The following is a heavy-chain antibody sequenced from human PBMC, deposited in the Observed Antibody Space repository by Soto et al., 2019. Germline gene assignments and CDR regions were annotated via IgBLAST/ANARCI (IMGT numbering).Heavy chain of an antibody. CDR2: ISYDGSNK. Sequence: GGSLSLSCAASGFTFSSYAMHWVRQAPGKGLEWVAVISYDGSNKDYADSGKGRFTISRDNSKNTLYLQMNSLRAEDTAVYYCARDPSTTYYYYYGMDVWGQGTTVTVSS. J-gene: IGHJ6*02. CDR1: GFTFSSYA. CDR3: ARDPSTTYYYYYGMDV. D-gene: IGHD5-12*01. V-gene: IGHV3-30-3*01.